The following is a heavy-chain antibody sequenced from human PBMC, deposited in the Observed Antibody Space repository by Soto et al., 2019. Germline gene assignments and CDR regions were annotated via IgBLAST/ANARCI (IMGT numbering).Heavy chain of an antibody. CDR2: INAGNGNT. V-gene: IGHV1-3*01. Sequence: DSVKVSCKASGYTFTSYAMHWVRQAPGQRLEWMGWINAGNGNTKYSQKFQGRVTITRDTSASTAYMELSSLRSEDTAVYYCARVIGGWYYFDYWGQGTLVTVSS. CDR1: GYTFTSYA. CDR3: ARVIGGWYYFDY. D-gene: IGHD6-19*01. J-gene: IGHJ4*02.